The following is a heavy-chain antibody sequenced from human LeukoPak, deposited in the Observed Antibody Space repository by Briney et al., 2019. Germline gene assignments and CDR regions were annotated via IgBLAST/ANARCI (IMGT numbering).Heavy chain of an antibody. D-gene: IGHD6-6*01. CDR1: GGTFSSYA. V-gene: IGHV1-69*05. CDR2: IIPIFGTA. Sequence: GSSVKVSCKASGGTFSSYAISWVRQAPGQGLEWMGGIIPIFGTANYAQKFQGRVTITTDESTSTAYMELSSLRSEHTAVYYFARALGPFESSSTLFDPWGQGTLVTVSS. J-gene: IGHJ5*02. CDR3: ARALGPFESSSTLFDP.